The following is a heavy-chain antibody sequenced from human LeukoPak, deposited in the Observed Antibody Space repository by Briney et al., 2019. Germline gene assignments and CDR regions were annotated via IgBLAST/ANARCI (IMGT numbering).Heavy chain of an antibody. Sequence: GGSLRLSCAASGFTFSSYAMSWVRQAPGKGLEWVSAISGSGGSTYYADSVKGRFTISRDNSKNTLYLQMNSLRAEDTAVYYCAKDPPLEPWLPPRYFDYWGQGTLVTVSS. D-gene: IGHD5-24*01. CDR1: GFTFSSYA. V-gene: IGHV3-23*01. CDR2: ISGSGGST. J-gene: IGHJ4*02. CDR3: AKDPPLEPWLPPRYFDY.